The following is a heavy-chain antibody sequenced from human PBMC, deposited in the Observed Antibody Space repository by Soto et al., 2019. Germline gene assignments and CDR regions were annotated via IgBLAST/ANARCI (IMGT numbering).Heavy chain of an antibody. CDR1: GFTFSSYG. J-gene: IGHJ5*02. CDR2: IWYDGSNK. V-gene: IGHV3-33*01. Sequence: GGSLRLSCAASGFTFSSYGMHWVRQAPGKGLEWVAVIWYDGSNKYYADSVKGRFTISRDNSKNTLYLQMNSLRAEDTAVYYCARDMEPAAIVGRNWFDPWGQGTLVTVSS. CDR3: ARDMEPAAIVGRNWFDP. D-gene: IGHD2-2*02.